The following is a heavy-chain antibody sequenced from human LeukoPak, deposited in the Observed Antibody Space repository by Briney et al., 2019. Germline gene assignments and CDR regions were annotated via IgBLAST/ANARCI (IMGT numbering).Heavy chain of an antibody. J-gene: IGHJ4*02. CDR1: GFSFSNYW. CDR3: ARLVGDVSTWDC. D-gene: IGHD1-26*01. CDR2: IKQDESEK. Sequence: GGSLRLSCTASGFSFSNYWMSWVRQAPGKGLEWVASIKQDESEKYYVDSVKGRFTTSRDNAKSSLYLQMNALRGEDTAVYYCARLVGDVSTWDCWGQGTLVTVSS. V-gene: IGHV3-7*03.